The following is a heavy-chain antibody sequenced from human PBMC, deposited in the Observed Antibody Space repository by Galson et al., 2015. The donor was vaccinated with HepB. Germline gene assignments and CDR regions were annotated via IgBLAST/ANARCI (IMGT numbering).Heavy chain of an antibody. CDR3: ARDGYSSQGTYYFDY. D-gene: IGHD6-19*01. V-gene: IGHV3-30*04. CDR1: GFTFSNYA. Sequence: SLRLSCAASGFTFSNYAIHWVRQAPGKGLEWVAVISYDGSNKYYADSVKGRFTISRDNSKNTLYLQMNSLRAEDTAVYYCARDGYSSQGTYYFDYWGQGTLVTVSS. J-gene: IGHJ4*02. CDR2: ISYDGSNK.